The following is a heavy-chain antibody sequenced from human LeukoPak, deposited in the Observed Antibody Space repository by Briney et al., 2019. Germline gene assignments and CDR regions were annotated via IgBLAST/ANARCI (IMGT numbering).Heavy chain of an antibody. D-gene: IGHD3-10*01. CDR3: ARGQKELLWFGERREFDY. CDR2: INPNSGGT. J-gene: IGHJ4*02. CDR1: GYTFTGYY. Sequence: GASVKVSCKASGYTFTGYYMHWVRQAPGQGLEWMGWINPNSGGTNYAQKFQGRVTMTRDTSISIAYMELSRLRSDDTAVYYCARGQKELLWFGERREFDYWGQGTLVTVSS. V-gene: IGHV1-2*02.